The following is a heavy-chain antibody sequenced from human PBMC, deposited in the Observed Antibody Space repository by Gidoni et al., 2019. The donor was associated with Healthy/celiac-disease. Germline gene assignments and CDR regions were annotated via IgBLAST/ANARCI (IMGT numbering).Heavy chain of an antibody. CDR2: ISGSGGST. CDR1: GFSFSSYA. V-gene: IGHV3-23*01. Sequence: EVQLLESGGGLVQPGGSLRLSCAASGFSFSSYALSWVRQAPGKGLGWVSAISGSGGSTYYADSVKGRFTISRDNSKNTLYLQMNSLRAEDTAVYYCAKRVVPAALLRGGAYMDVWGKGTTVTVSS. CDR3: AKRVVPAALLRGGAYMDV. J-gene: IGHJ6*03. D-gene: IGHD2-2*01.